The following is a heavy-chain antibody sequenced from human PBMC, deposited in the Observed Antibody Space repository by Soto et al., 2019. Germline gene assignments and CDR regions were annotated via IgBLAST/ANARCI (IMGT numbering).Heavy chain of an antibody. CDR2: IYYSGST. J-gene: IGHJ4*02. V-gene: IGHV4-39*01. Sequence: QLQLQESGPGLVKPSETLSLTCTVSGGSISSSSYYWGWIRQPPGKGLEWIGSIYYSGSTYYNPSLKSRVTISGDTSKNQFSLKLSSVTAADTAVYYCARSRVAKYYFDYWGQGTMVTVSS. CDR1: GGSISSSSYY. D-gene: IGHD2-15*01. CDR3: ARSRVAKYYFDY.